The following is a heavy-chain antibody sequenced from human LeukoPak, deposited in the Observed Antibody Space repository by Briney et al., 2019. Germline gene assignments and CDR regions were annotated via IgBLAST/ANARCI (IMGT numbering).Heavy chain of an antibody. J-gene: IGHJ4*02. CDR1: GFTFSDYY. V-gene: IGHV3-11*06. CDR3: ARASGYDRYYFDY. D-gene: IGHD5-12*01. CDR2: ISSSSSYT. Sequence: GGSLRLSCAASGFTFSDYYMSWIRQAPGKGLEWVSYISSSSSYTNYADSVKGRFTISRDNAKNPLYLQMNSLRAEDTAVYYCARASGYDRYYFDYGGRGPLVTVPS.